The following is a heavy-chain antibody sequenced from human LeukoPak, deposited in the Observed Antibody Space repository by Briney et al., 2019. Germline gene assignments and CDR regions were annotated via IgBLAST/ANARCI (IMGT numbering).Heavy chain of an antibody. CDR3: TRESITGDRDFDY. Sequence: QPGGSLALSCAASGFTFSGYSMNWVRQAPGKGLEWLSYISSGSRTIYYADSVKGRFTISRDNGRNSLFLLMNSLRADDTAVYYCTRESITGDRDFDYWGQGTLITVSS. V-gene: IGHV3-48*01. D-gene: IGHD7-27*01. CDR1: GFTFSGYS. J-gene: IGHJ4*02. CDR2: ISSGSRTI.